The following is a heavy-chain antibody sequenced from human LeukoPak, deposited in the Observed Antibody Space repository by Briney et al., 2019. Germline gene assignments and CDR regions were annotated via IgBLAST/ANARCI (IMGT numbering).Heavy chain of an antibody. CDR3: ARASIVGATRWFDP. CDR1: GYTFNSYD. J-gene: IGHJ5*02. CDR2: INPNSGGT. D-gene: IGHD1-26*01. Sequence: ASVKVSCKASGYTFNSYDINWVRQATGQGLEWMGWINPNSGGTNHAQKFQGRVTMTRDTSISTAYMELSRLRSDDTAVYYCARASIVGATRWFDPWGQGTLVTVSS. V-gene: IGHV1-2*02.